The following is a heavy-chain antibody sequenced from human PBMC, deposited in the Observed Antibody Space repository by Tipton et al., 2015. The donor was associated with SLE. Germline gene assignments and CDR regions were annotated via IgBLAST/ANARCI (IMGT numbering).Heavy chain of an antibody. Sequence: TLSLTCAVSGFSISSGKYWGWLRQPPGKGLEWIGFAYPSGSTYYHPSLTSRVKMSLDTSKNLLFVNLRSVTAADTAVYYCAREPRYTWGYGLDVWGQGTTVIVSS. V-gene: IGHV4-38-2*02. J-gene: IGHJ6*02. D-gene: IGHD1-14*01. CDR2: AYPSGST. CDR3: AREPRYTWGYGLDV. CDR1: GFSISSGKY.